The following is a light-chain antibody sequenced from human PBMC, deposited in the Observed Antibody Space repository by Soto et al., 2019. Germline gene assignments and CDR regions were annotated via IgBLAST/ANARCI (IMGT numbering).Light chain of an antibody. J-gene: IGKJ1*01. V-gene: IGKV3D-15*01. CDR3: QQYNNCGT. Sequence: EIVMTQSPATLSVSPGERATLSCRASQSVSSNLAWYQQKPGQAPRLLIYGASTRATGIPARFSGSGSGTEFTLTISSLQSEDFAVYYCQQYNNCGTFGQGTKVEIE. CDR1: QSVSSN. CDR2: GAS.